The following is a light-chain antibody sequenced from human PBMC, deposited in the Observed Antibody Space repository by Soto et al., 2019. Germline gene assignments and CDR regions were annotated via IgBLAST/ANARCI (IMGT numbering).Light chain of an antibody. J-gene: IGLJ3*02. CDR3: SSYSGSNDLV. V-gene: IGLV2-8*01. CDR1: SSDVGKYNY. CDR2: DVS. Sequence: QPVLTQPPSASGSPGQSVTISCTGTSSDVGKYNYVSWYQQHPGKAPKLMIFDVSQRPSGVPHRFSGSKSGNTASLTVSGLQPEDEADYYCSSYSGSNDLVFGGGTKVTVL.